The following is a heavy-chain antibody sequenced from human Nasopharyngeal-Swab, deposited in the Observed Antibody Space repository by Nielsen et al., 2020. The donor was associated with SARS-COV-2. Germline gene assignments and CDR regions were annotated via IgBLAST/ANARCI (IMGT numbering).Heavy chain of an antibody. CDR3: ARDGLDYDFWSAYFMDV. CDR1: GFTFSNYS. Sequence: GGYLRLSCAASGFTFSNYSMNWVRPAPGKGQEWVSSISSSTTNIYYADSVKGRFTISRDNAKISLYLQMNSLRAEDTAVYYCARDGLDYDFWSAYFMDVWGQGTTVTVSS. V-gene: IGHV3-21*01. J-gene: IGHJ6*02. D-gene: IGHD3-3*01. CDR2: ISSSTTNI.